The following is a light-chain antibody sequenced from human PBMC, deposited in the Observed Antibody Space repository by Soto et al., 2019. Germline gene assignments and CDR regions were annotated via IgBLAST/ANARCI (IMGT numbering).Light chain of an antibody. V-gene: IGKV3-20*01. CDR1: QSLSSSY. J-gene: IGKJ4*01. Sequence: EIVLTQSPDTLSFSPGDRATLSCRASQSLSSSYLAWYQQKPGQAPRLLIYVASSRATGIPDRFSGSGSGTDFTLTISRLEPEDFAVYYCQQYGSSPALTFGGVTKVEIE. CDR2: VAS. CDR3: QQYGSSPALT.